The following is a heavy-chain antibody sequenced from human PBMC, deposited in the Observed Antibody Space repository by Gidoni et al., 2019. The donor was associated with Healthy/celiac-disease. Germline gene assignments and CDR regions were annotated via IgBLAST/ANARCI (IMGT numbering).Heavy chain of an antibody. CDR1: GCNFSSYA. D-gene: IGHD3-22*01. V-gene: IGHV3-23*01. CDR2: ISGSGGST. Sequence: EVQLLETGGGLVHPGGSLRLACAATGCNFSSYAMSWVRQAPGKWLEWVSAISGSGGSTYYADSVKGRFTISRDNSKNTLYLQMNSLRAEDTAVYYCAKGTRGITMKHQIDYWGQGTLVTVSS. J-gene: IGHJ4*02. CDR3: AKGTRGITMKHQIDY.